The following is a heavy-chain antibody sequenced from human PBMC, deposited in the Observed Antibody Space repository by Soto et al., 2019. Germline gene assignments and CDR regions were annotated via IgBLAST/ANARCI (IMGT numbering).Heavy chain of an antibody. J-gene: IGHJ6*02. CDR3: ARGTRIGSYYYYYGMDV. Sequence: PGGSLRLSCAASGFTFSSYEMNWVRQAPGKGLEWVSYISSSGSTIYYADSVKGRFTISRDNAKNSLYLQMNSLRAEDTAVYYCARGTRIGSYYYYYGMDVWGQGTTVTVSS. CDR2: ISSSGSTI. V-gene: IGHV3-48*03. CDR1: GFTFSSYE. D-gene: IGHD1-26*01.